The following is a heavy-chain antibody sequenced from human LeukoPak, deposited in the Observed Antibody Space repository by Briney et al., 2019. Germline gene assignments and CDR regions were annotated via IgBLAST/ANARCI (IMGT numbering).Heavy chain of an antibody. CDR2: IRYDGSNK. V-gene: IGHV3-30*02. Sequence: GGSLRLSCAASGFTFSSYGMHWVRQAPGKGLEWVAFIRYDGSNKYYADSVKGRFTISRDNSKNTLYLQMNSLRAEDTAVYYCASLSWSTGGYFDYWGQGTLVTVSS. CDR3: ASLSWSTGGYFDY. D-gene: IGHD2-8*02. J-gene: IGHJ4*02. CDR1: GFTFSSYG.